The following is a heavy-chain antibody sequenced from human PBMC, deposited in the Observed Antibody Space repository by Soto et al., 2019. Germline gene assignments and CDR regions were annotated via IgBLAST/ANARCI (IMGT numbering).Heavy chain of an antibody. Sequence: QPGGSLRLSCAASGFTFSSYAMSWVRQAPGKGLEWVSAISGSGGSTYYADSVKGRFTISRDNSKNTLYLQMNSLRAEDTAVYYCAKTGYPGIAAAGTIDNWFDPWGQGTLVTVSS. V-gene: IGHV3-23*01. CDR2: ISGSGGST. CDR1: GFTFSSYA. D-gene: IGHD6-13*01. CDR3: AKTGYPGIAAAGTIDNWFDP. J-gene: IGHJ5*02.